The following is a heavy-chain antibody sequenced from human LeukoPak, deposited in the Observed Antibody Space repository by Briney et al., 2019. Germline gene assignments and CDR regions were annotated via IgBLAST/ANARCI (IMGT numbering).Heavy chain of an antibody. D-gene: IGHD6-19*01. J-gene: IGHJ4*02. V-gene: IGHV3-23*01. CDR1: GFTFNNYA. CDR3: ARTGYSSGWYFDY. CDR2: ISGSGGST. Sequence: GGSLRLSCAASGFTFNNYAMSWVRQAPGKGLEWVSAISGSGGSTYYADSVKGRFTISRDNSKNTLYLQMNSLRAEDTAVYYCARTGYSSGWYFDYWGQGTLVTVSS.